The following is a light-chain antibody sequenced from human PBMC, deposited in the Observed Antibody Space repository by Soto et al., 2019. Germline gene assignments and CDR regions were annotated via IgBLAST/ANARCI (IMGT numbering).Light chain of an antibody. CDR3: FSYAGSYTYV. CDR1: SSDIGNYNF. V-gene: IGLV2-11*01. CDR2: DVT. Sequence: QSVLTQTRSVSGSPGQSVTISCTGSSSDIGNYNFVSWYQLHPGKAPKLMIYDVTTRPSGVPDRFSGSKSGNTASLSISGLQAEDVADYYCFSYAGSYTYVFGTGTKVAVL. J-gene: IGLJ1*01.